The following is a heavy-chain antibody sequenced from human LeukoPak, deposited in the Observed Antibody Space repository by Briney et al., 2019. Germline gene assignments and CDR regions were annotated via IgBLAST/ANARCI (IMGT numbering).Heavy chain of an antibody. D-gene: IGHD2-15*01. J-gene: IGHJ6*03. CDR3: ARVGAATFYWYYMDV. V-gene: IGHV3-23*01. CDR2: ISGGGGST. Sequence: GGSLRLSCAASGFTFSSYAMSWVRQAPGKGLDWVSSISGGGGSTYYADSVKGRFTISRDNSKNTLYLQMNSLRVGDTAVYFCARVGAATFYWYYMDVWGKGTTVTVSS. CDR1: GFTFSSYA.